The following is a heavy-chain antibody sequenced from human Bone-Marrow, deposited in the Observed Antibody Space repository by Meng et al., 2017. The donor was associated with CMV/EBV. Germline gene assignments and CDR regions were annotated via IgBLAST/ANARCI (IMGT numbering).Heavy chain of an antibody. J-gene: IGHJ5*02. Sequence: GESLKISCAASGFTFSSYGMHWVRQAPGKGLEWVALIRYDGGNKYYADSVKGRFTISRDNSKNTLDLQMNSLRAEDTAVYYCARTHFDFWSSYDPPGSWGQGTLVTVSS. CDR3: ARTHFDFWSSYDPPGS. CDR2: IRYDGGNK. CDR1: GFTFSSYG. V-gene: IGHV3-30*02. D-gene: IGHD3-3*01.